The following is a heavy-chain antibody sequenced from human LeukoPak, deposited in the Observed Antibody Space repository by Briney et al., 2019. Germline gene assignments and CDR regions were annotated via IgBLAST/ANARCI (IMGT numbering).Heavy chain of an antibody. CDR3: ARDIGVNRFDY. D-gene: IGHD1-26*01. V-gene: IGHV1-3*01. CDR1: GYTFTSYA. Sequence: RASVKVSCKASGYTFTSYAMHWVRQAPGQRLEWMGWINAGNGNTKYSQKFQGRVTITRDTSASTAYMELSSLRSEDTAVYYCARDIGVNRFDYWGQGTLITVSS. CDR2: INAGNGNT. J-gene: IGHJ4*02.